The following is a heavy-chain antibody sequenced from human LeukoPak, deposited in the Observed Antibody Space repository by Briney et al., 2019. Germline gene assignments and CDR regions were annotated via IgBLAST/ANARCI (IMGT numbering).Heavy chain of an antibody. J-gene: IGHJ3*02. CDR2: IGNKANSDTT. CDR1: GSAFTSSDHY. D-gene: IGHD1-26*01. V-gene: IGHV3-72*01. Sequence: PGGSLRLSCAASGSAFTSSDHYIDWVRQAPGKGLEWVGRIGNKANSDTTEYAASVKGRFSISRDDSKNSPYLQMNSLKTEDTAVYYCTRGYSETVIYAFDIWSQGTMVTVSS. CDR3: TRGYSETVIYAFDI.